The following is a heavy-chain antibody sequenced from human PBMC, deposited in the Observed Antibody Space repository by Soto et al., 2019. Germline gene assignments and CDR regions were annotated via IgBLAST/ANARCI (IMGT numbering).Heavy chain of an antibody. D-gene: IGHD2-15*01. J-gene: IGHJ3*01. CDR1: GYTFTSYY. CDR2: INPGGGST. CDR3: ATYCSGGTCPPGPWH. Sequence: QVQLVQSGAEVKKPEASVKVSCKASGYTFTSYYMHWVRQAPGQGLEWMGIINPGGGSTSYAQKFQGRVTMTRDTSTSTIYMEVSSLRSEDTAVYYCATYCSGGTCPPGPWHWGQGTMVTVSS. V-gene: IGHV1-46*03.